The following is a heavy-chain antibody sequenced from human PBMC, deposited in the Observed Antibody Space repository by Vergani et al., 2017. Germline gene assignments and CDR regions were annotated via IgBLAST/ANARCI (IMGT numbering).Heavy chain of an antibody. V-gene: IGHV4-59*01. J-gene: IGHJ6*02. CDR1: GGSISSYY. CDR3: ARDTPDGGLLCSGGSCHLIGTYGMDV. CDR2: IYYSGST. D-gene: IGHD2-15*01. Sequence: QVQLQESGPGLVKPSETLSLTCTVSGGSISSYYWSWIRQPPGKGLEWIGYIYYSGSTNYNPSLKSRVTISVDTSKNQFSLKLSSVTAADTAVYYWARDTPDGGLLCSGGSCHLIGTYGMDVWGQGTTVTVSS.